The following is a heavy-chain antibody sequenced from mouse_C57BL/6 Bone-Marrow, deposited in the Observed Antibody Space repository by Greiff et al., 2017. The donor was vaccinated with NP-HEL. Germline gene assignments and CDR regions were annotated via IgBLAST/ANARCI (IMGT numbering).Heavy chain of an antibody. CDR1: GFNIKDYY. CDR3: TDDSTWFAY. D-gene: IGHD2-13*01. CDR2: IDPEDGDT. J-gene: IGHJ3*01. V-gene: IGHV14-1*01. Sequence: EVQRVESGAELVRPGASVKLSCTASGFNIKDYYMHWVKQRPEQGLEWIGRIDPEDGDTDYAPKFQGKATMTADTSSTTAYLQLSSLTSEDTAVYYCTDDSTWFAYWGQGTLVTVSA.